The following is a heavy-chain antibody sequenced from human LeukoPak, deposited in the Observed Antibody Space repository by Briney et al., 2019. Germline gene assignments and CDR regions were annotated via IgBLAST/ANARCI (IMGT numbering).Heavy chain of an antibody. D-gene: IGHD3-3*01. J-gene: IGHJ6*04. V-gene: IGHV4-39*07. CDR2: IYYSGST. Sequence: PSETLSLTCTVSGGSISSSSYYWGWIRQPPGKGLEWIGSIYYSGSTYYNPSLKSRVTISVDTSKNQFSLKLSSVTAADTAVYYCAREQRFSEWQTFGVWGKGTTVTVSS. CDR3: AREQRFSEWQTFGV. CDR1: GGSISSSSYY.